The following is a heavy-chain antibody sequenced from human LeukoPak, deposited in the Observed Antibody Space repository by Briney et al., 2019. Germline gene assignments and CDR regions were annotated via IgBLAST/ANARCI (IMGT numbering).Heavy chain of an antibody. Sequence: PGGSLSLSCAASGFTLSSYSMNWARQAPGEGREWVSSISSSSSYIYYADSVKGRFTISRDNAKNSLYLQMNSLRAEDTAVYYCARVGYNWNGPSGFDYWGQGTLVTVSS. CDR2: ISSSSSYI. V-gene: IGHV3-21*01. J-gene: IGHJ4*02. CDR1: GFTLSSYS. CDR3: ARVGYNWNGPSGFDY. D-gene: IGHD1-1*01.